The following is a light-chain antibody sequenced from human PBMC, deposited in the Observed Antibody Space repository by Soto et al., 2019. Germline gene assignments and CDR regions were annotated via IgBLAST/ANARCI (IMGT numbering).Light chain of an antibody. V-gene: IGKV1-6*01. J-gene: IGKJ1*01. CDR3: LQDYHYPRT. CDR1: QGIRDN. CDR2: AAS. Sequence: AIHMTRSPSSLSASVGDRVTITCRASQGIRDNLGWYQQKPGTAPKVLIYAASSLQSGVPSRFSGSGSGTDFTLTISSLQPEDFATYYCLQDYHYPRTFGQGTRVEIK.